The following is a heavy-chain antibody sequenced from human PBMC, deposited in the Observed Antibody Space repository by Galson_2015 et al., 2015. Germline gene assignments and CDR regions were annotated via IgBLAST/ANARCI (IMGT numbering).Heavy chain of an antibody. D-gene: IGHD4-17*01. CDR1: GFTFSGST. Sequence: SLRLSCAASGFTFSGSTMHWVRQASGKGLEWVGRIRSKSDSYATAFAASVKGRFTIPKDDSEDTAFLQMNSLKTEDTAVYYCMTTVSAGGGMDVWGQGTTVTVSS. J-gene: IGHJ6*02. CDR3: MTTVSAGGGMDV. V-gene: IGHV3-73*01. CDR2: IRSKSDSYAT.